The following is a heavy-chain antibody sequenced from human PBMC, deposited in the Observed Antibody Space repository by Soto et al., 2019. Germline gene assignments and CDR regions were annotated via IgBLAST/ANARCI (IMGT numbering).Heavy chain of an antibody. D-gene: IGHD6-19*01. J-gene: IGHJ5*02. Sequence: ASVKVSCKASGYTYISYSMHWVRQAPGQRLEWMGWINVGNGNTKYSQNFQGRITINQDTSASTAYMELSSLTSEDTAVYYCAREKWGSGSRWLDPWGQGTLVTVSS. CDR3: AREKWGSGSRWLDP. CDR2: INVGNGNT. CDR1: GYTYISYS. V-gene: IGHV1-3*01.